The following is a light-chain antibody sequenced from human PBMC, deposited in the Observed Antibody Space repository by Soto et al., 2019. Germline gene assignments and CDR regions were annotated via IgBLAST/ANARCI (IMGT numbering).Light chain of an antibody. J-gene: IGLJ1*01. CDR1: SSDVGGYNY. CDR2: EVT. CDR3: SSYTTSSTLV. V-gene: IGLV2-14*01. Sequence: QSALTQPASVSGSPGQSFTISCTGTSSDVGGYNYVSWYQQHPGKAPKLMIYEVTNRPSGASNRFSGSKSGNTASLTISGLQAEDEADYYCSSYTTSSTLVFGTGTKVTVL.